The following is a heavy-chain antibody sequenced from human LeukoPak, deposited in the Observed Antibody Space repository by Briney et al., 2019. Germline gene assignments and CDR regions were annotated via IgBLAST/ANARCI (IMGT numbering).Heavy chain of an antibody. Sequence: PSETLSLTCTVFGGSISSSSYYWGWIRQPPGKGLEWIGSIYYSGSTYYNPSLKSRVTISVDTSKNQFSLKLSSVTAADTAVYYCASIYNINIRRYYYYYYMDVWGKGTTVTVSS. CDR3: ASIYNINIRRYYYYYYMDV. V-gene: IGHV4-39*07. D-gene: IGHD3-3*02. CDR2: IYYSGST. J-gene: IGHJ6*03. CDR1: GGSISSSSYY.